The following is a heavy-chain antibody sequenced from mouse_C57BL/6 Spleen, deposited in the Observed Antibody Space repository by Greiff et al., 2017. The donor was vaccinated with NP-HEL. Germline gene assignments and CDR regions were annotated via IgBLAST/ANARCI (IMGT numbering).Heavy chain of an antibody. V-gene: IGHV1-50*01. J-gene: IGHJ4*01. CDR2: IDPSDSYT. D-gene: IGHD2-3*01. CDR1: GYTFTSYW. CDR3: ARVYDGYYVRYAMDY. Sequence: QVQLQQPGAELVKPGASVKLSCKASGYTFTSYWMQWVKQRPGQGLEWIGEIDPSDSYTNYNQKFKGKATLTVDTSSSTAYMQLSSLTSEDSAVYYCARVYDGYYVRYAMDYWGQGTSVTVSS.